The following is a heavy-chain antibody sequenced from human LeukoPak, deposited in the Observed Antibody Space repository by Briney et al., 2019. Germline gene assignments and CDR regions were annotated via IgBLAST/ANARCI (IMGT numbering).Heavy chain of an antibody. CDR3: ARPTYSGYEFFDY. V-gene: IGHV1-69*01. CDR1: GGTFSSYA. Sequence: ASVKVSCKASGGTFSSYAISWVRQAPGQGLEWMGGIIPIFGTANYAQKFQGRVTITADESTSTAYMGLSSLRSEDTAVYYCARPTYSGYEFFDYWGQGTLVTVSS. J-gene: IGHJ4*02. D-gene: IGHD5-12*01. CDR2: IIPIFGTA.